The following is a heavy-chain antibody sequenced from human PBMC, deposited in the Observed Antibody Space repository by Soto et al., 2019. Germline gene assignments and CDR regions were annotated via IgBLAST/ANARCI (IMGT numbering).Heavy chain of an antibody. J-gene: IGHJ5*01. D-gene: IGHD1-1*01. Sequence: ASVKVSCKTSGYSFYNSGISWVRQAPGQGLEWMGWISVFNGYAHYAQKFQGRVSMTADTLTSTAYMELRGLRSDDTAMYYCSKNGTSWFASWGQGTPVTVSS. CDR2: ISVFNGYA. V-gene: IGHV1-18*01. CDR3: SKNGTSWFAS. CDR1: GYSFYNSG.